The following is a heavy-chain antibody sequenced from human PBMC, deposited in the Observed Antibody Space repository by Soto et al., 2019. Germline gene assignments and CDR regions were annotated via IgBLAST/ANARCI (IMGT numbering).Heavy chain of an antibody. D-gene: IGHD3-16*01. CDR3: ARDHDYVWGSNRNWLGL. Sequence: QMQLQQWGAGLLTPSETLSLTCAVYRGALSGYSWNWIRQPPGKGLEWIGEINYSEDTNPTYNPSLKSRVTISADRTNNQLFLMLTSVTAADTAIYYCARDHDYVWGSNRNWLGLWGQGTPVTVSS. CDR2: INYSEDT. J-gene: IGHJ5*02. CDR1: RGALSGYS. V-gene: IGHV4-34*01.